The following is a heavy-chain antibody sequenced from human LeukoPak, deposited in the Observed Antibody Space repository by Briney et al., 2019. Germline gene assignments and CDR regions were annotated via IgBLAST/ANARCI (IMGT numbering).Heavy chain of an antibody. CDR2: IYHSGST. J-gene: IGHJ4*02. Sequence: SETLSLTCTVSGYSISSGYYWGWIRQPPGKGLEWIGSIYHSGSTYYNPSLKSRVTISVDTSKNQFSLQLNSLTPEDTAVYYCARGKKDRGSYYPHPFDCWGQGTLVTVSS. D-gene: IGHD1-26*01. V-gene: IGHV4-38-2*02. CDR1: GYSISSGYY. CDR3: ARGKKDRGSYYPHPFDC.